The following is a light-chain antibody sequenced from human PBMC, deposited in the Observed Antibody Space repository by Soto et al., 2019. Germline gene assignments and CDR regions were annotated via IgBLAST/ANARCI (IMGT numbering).Light chain of an antibody. Sequence: DIQLTQSPSFLSASVGDRVAITCRASQDINTYLAWYQQKPGKAPKLLIYAASTLQSAVPSRFSGGGSGTQFTLTIRSLQPEDFRTYYCQHLSVYPRTFGQGNKV. CDR2: AAS. CDR3: QHLSVYPRT. J-gene: IGKJ1*01. CDR1: QDINTY. V-gene: IGKV1-9*01.